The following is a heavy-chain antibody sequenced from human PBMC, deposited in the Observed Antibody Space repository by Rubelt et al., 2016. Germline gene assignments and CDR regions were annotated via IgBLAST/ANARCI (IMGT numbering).Heavy chain of an antibody. CDR2: INPNSGGT. J-gene: IGHJ4*02. D-gene: IGHD6-19*01. V-gene: IGHV1-2*06. Sequence: MHWVRQAPGQGLEWMGRINPNSGGTNYAQKFQGRVTMTRDTSISTAYMELSRLRSDDTAVYYCARGYSSGWSDYWGQGTLVTVSS. CDR3: ARGYSSGWSDY.